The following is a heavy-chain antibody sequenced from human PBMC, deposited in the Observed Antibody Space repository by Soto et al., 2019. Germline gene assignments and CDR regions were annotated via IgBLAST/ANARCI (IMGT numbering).Heavy chain of an antibody. J-gene: IGHJ4*02. CDR2: INPSGGST. V-gene: IGHV1-46*01. CDR1: GYTFTSYY. Sequence: ASVKVSCKASGYTFTSYYMHWVRQAPGQGLEWMGIINPSGGSTSYAQKFQGRVTMTRDTSTSTVYMELSSLRSEDTAVYYCAKYASYCSGGSCYLAFDYWGQGTLVTFSS. D-gene: IGHD2-15*01. CDR3: AKYASYCSGGSCYLAFDY.